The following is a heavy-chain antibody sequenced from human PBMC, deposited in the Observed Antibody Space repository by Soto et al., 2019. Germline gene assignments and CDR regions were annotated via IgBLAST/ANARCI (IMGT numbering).Heavy chain of an antibody. D-gene: IGHD6-19*01. CDR2: VSHDGRNT. Sequence: VQLVESGGGVVQPGRSLRLSCAASGFTFSDYAMHWVRQAPGKGLERVAVVSHDGRNTHYADSVKGRFTIPRDSSKNTVSLEMTSLRAEDTAVYYCAKGGRQWLVTSDFNYWGQGALVTVSS. CDR1: GFTFSDYA. J-gene: IGHJ4*02. CDR3: AKGGRQWLVTSDFNY. V-gene: IGHV3-30*18.